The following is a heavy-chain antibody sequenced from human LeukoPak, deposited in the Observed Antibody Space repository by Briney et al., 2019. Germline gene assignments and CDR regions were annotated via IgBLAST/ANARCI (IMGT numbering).Heavy chain of an antibody. V-gene: IGHV4-39*07. CDR2: IFYSGRT. CDR1: GGSISSSTYY. Sequence: SETLSLTCTVSGGSISSSTYYWGWIRQPPGKGLEWIGSIFYSGRTYYNPSLKSRVTMSVDTSKNQFSLKLSSVTAADTAVYYCARARHSSSWYYYYYYMDVWGKGTTVTVSS. J-gene: IGHJ6*03. D-gene: IGHD6-13*01. CDR3: ARARHSSSWYYYYYYMDV.